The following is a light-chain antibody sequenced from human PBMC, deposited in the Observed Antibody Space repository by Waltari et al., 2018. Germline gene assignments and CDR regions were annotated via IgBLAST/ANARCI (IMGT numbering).Light chain of an antibody. CDR1: SSDVVGYND. Sequence: QSALTQPPSASGSPGQSVTISCTGTSSDVVGYNDVAWYQQHPGKAPKLIIYEVSKRPSGVPDRFSGSKSGNTASLTVSGLQAEDEADYYCSSYAGSSNHVFATGTKVTVL. J-gene: IGLJ1*01. CDR2: EVS. CDR3: SSYAGSSNHV. V-gene: IGLV2-8*01.